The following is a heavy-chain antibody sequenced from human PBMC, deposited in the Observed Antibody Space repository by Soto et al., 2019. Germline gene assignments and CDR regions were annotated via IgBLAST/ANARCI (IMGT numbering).Heavy chain of an antibody. J-gene: IGHJ5*02. CDR3: ARDPHEFWTSYWFDP. CDR1: GYTFNTYG. CDR2: ISAYDGKT. Sequence: ASVKVSCKPSGYTFNTYGINWVRQAPGQGLELMGWISAYDGKTTYAEKFQGRVTLTTDTSTSTAYMELRSLRSDETASYYCARDPHEFWTSYWFDPWGQGTPVTAS. V-gene: IGHV1-18*01. D-gene: IGHD3-3*01.